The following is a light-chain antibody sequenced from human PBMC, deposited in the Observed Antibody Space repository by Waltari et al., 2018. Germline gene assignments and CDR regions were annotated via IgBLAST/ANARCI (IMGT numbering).Light chain of an antibody. CDR2: SNN. Sequence: QSVLTQPPSASGTPGQRVTISCSGSSSNIGSNNVNWYQQLTGTAPKLLIYSNNQRPSGVPDRFSGSKSGTSASLAISGLQSEDEADYYCAAWDDSLKTVIFGGGTKLTVL. V-gene: IGLV1-44*01. J-gene: IGLJ2*01. CDR3: AAWDDSLKTVI. CDR1: SSNIGSNN.